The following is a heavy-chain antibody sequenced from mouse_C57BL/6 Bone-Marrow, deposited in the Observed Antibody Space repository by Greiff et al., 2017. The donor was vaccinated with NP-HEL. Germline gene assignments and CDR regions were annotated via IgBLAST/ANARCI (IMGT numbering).Heavy chain of an antibody. CDR2: ILPGSGST. D-gene: IGHD1-1*01. CDR1: GYTFTGYW. Sequence: QVQLQQSGAELMKPGASVKLSCKATGYTFTGYWIEWVKQRPGPGLEWIGEILPGSGSTNYNEKFKGKATFTADTSSNTAYIQRSSLPTEDSASYYCARGLRYPYYFDYWGQGTTLTVSS. CDR3: ARGLRYPYYFDY. J-gene: IGHJ2*01. V-gene: IGHV1-9*01.